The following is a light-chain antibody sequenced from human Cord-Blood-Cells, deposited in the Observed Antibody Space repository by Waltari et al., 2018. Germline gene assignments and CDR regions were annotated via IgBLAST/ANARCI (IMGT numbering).Light chain of an antibody. J-gene: IGLJ7*01. CDR3: QAWDSSTDAV. Sequence: SYELTQPLSVSVSPGQTARITCSGDKLGDKYATWYQQKPGQSPVLVIYQDSKRPSGIPERFSGSNSGNTATLTISGTQAMDEADYYCQAWDSSTDAVFGGGTQLTVL. CDR1: KLGDKY. V-gene: IGLV3-1*01. CDR2: QDS.